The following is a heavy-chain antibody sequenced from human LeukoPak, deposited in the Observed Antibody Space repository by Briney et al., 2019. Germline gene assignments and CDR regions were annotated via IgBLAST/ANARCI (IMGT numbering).Heavy chain of an antibody. Sequence: GGSLRLSCAASGFTFSSYSMNWVRQAPGKGLEWVSSISSSSSYIYYADSVKGRFTISRDNAKNSLYLQMNSLRAEDTAVYYCARDLGYCSGGSCYHYYGMDVWGQGTTVTVSS. V-gene: IGHV3-21*04. J-gene: IGHJ6*02. D-gene: IGHD2-15*01. CDR2: ISSSSSYI. CDR3: ARDLGYCSGGSCYHYYGMDV. CDR1: GFTFSSYS.